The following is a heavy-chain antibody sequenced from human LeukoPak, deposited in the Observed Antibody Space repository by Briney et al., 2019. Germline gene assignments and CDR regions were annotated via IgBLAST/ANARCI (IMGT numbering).Heavy chain of an antibody. CDR3: ARSRTASLDY. CDR2: INHRGST. Sequence: PSEPLSLTCAVYGGSFSGYYGSGIRQPPGRGLEWIGEINHRGSTNYNPSLKSRVTISVDTSKNQFSLKLGSVTAADTAVYYCARSRTASLDYWGQGTLVTVSS. D-gene: IGHD2-21*02. V-gene: IGHV4-34*01. J-gene: IGHJ4*02. CDR1: GGSFSGYY.